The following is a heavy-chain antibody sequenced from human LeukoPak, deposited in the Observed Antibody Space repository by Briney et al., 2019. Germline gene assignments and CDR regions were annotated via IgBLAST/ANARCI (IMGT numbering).Heavy chain of an antibody. CDR1: GFTFSSYA. CDR3: AKDRAYSFDY. J-gene: IGHJ4*02. CDR2: ISYDGSNK. D-gene: IGHD5-18*01. Sequence: SGRSLRLSCAASGFTFSSYAMHWVRQAPGKGLEWVAVISYDGSNKYYADSVKGRFTISRDNSKNTLYLQMNSLRAEDTAVYYCAKDRAYSFDYWGQGTLVTVSS. V-gene: IGHV3-30*04.